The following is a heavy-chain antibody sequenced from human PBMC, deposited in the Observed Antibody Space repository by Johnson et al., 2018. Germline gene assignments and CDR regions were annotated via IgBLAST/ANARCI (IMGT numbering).Heavy chain of an antibody. CDR1: GFTFDDYA. V-gene: IGHV3-9*01. CDR3: AKDILTTVTTQNAFDI. CDR2: ISWNSGSI. J-gene: IGHJ3*02. D-gene: IGHD4-17*01. Sequence: VQLVESGGGVVQXGRSLRLSCAASGFTFDDYAMHWVRQAPGKGLEWVSGISWNSGSIGYADSVKGRFTISRDNAKNSLYLQMNSLRAEDTALYYCAKDILTTVTTQNAFDIWGQGTMVTVSS.